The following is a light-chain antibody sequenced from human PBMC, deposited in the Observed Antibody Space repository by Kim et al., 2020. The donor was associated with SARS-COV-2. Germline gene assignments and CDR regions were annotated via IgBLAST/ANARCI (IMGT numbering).Light chain of an antibody. CDR2: QDS. Sequence: VSPGQTASIPCSGDKLGDQFPCWHQQKPGQSPVLVIYQDSKRPSGTPQRFSGSNSGNTATLTISGTQAMDEADYYCPAWDSSPNWVFGGGTQLTVL. V-gene: IGLV3-1*01. CDR3: PAWDSSPNWV. CDR1: KLGDQF. J-gene: IGLJ3*02.